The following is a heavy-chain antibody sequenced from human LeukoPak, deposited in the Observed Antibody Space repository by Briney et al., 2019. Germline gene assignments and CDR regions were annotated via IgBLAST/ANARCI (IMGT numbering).Heavy chain of an antibody. J-gene: IGHJ3*02. CDR3: ARGPPITMIVVVSTQNAFDI. D-gene: IGHD3-22*01. CDR1: GGSFSGYY. V-gene: IGHV4-34*01. Sequence: SETLSLTCAVYGGSFSGYYWSWIRQPPGKGLEWIGEINHSGSTNYNPSLKSRVTISVDTSKNQFSLKLSAVTAADTAVYYCARGPPITMIVVVSTQNAFDIWGQGTMVTVSS. CDR2: INHSGST.